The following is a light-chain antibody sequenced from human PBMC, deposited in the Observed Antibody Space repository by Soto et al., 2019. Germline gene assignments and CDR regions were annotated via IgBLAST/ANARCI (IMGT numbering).Light chain of an antibody. V-gene: IGKV3-20*01. CDR1: QSLITRY. CDR3: QQYGTSPT. J-gene: IGKJ5*01. Sequence: EIVLTQSPGTLSLFQGERATLSCRASQSLITRYLAWYQKKPGQAPRLLIYGASSRATGIPDRFSGSGSGTDFTLTISRLEPEDFAVYSCQQYGTSPTFGQGTRLEIK. CDR2: GAS.